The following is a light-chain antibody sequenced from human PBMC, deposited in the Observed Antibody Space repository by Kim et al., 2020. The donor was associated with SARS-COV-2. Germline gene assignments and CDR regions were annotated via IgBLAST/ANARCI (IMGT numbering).Light chain of an antibody. CDR1: NIGRKS. CDR2: YDS. V-gene: IGLV3-21*04. J-gene: IGLJ3*02. CDR3: QVWDSTSDHPRV. Sequence: GKTAKNTCRGNNIGRKSVHWYQQKPGQAPVLVIYYDSDRPSGIPERFSGSNSGNTATLTISRVEAGDEADYYCQVWDSTSDHPRVFGGGTQLTVL.